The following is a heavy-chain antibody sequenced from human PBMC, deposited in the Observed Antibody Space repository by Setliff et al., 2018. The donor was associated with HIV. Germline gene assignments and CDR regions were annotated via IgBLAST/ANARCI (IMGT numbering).Heavy chain of an antibody. CDR2: IKEDGSET. CDR1: GFTFSNFW. D-gene: IGHD1-26*01. V-gene: IGHV3-7*01. Sequence: GGSLRLSCATSGFTFSNFWTTCVRQAPGKGLEWVANIKEDGSETFYVDSVKGRFTMSRDTAKNLVYLEMNSLKVEDTAVYYCARDATRGGDFDFWGQGTLVTVSS. CDR3: ARDATRGGDFDF. J-gene: IGHJ4*02.